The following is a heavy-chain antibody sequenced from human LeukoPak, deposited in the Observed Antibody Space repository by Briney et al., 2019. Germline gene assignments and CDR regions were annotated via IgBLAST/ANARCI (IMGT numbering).Heavy chain of an antibody. D-gene: IGHD3-10*01. V-gene: IGHV3-21*01. Sequence: PGGSLRLSCAASGFTFSSYSMNWVRQAPGKGLEWVSSISSSSSYIYYADSVKGRFTISRDNAKNSLYLQMNSLRAEDTAVYYCATQTTRFGEFSYWGQGTLVTVSS. CDR1: GFTFSSYS. J-gene: IGHJ4*02. CDR3: ATQTTRFGEFSY. CDR2: ISSSSSYI.